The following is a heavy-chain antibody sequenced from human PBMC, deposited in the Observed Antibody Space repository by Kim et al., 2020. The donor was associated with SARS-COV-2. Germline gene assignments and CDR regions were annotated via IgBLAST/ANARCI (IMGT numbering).Heavy chain of an antibody. CDR2: IYPGDSDT. Sequence: VRQMPGKGLEWMGIIYPGDSDTRYSPSFQGQVTISADKSISTAYLQWSSLKASDTAMYYCARHMGAATGDAFDIWGQGTMVTVSS. J-gene: IGHJ3*02. V-gene: IGHV5-51*01. D-gene: IGHD1-26*01. CDR3: ARHMGAATGDAFDI.